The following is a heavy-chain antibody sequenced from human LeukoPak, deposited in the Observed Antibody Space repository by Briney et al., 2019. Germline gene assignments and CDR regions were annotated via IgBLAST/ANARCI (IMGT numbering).Heavy chain of an antibody. CDR2: ISTGSGTI. V-gene: IGHV3-48*02. D-gene: IGHD5-12*01. Sequence: GGSLRISCKASGFTFSTYNMNWVRQAPGKGLEWLSYISTGSGTIYYADSVKGRFTISRDSAKNSLYLQMNSLRDEDTAVYFCARALDVSGSYYFDSWGQGTLVTVSS. CDR3: ARALDVSGSYYFDS. CDR1: GFTFSTYN. J-gene: IGHJ4*02.